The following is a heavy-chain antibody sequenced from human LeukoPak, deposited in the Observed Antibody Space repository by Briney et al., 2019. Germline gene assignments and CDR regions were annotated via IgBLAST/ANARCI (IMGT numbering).Heavy chain of an antibody. J-gene: IGHJ4*02. CDR3: ARGYCSSTSCRSSNHDY. D-gene: IGHD2-2*01. CDR1: GYTFTGYY. CDR2: INPNSGGT. V-gene: IGHV1-2*02. Sequence: ASVKVSCKASGYTFTGYYMHWVRQAPGQGLEWMGWINPNSGGTNYAQKFQGRVTMTRDTSISTAYMELSRLRSDDTAVYYCARGYCSSTSCRSSNHDYRGQGTLVTVSS.